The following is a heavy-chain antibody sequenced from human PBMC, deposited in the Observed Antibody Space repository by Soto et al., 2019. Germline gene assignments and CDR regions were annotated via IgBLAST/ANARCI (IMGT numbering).Heavy chain of an antibody. Sequence: SQTLSLTCAISGDSVSSNSAAWNWIRQSPSRGLEWLGRTYYRSKWYNDYAVSVKSRITINPDTSKNQFSLQLNSVTPDDTAVYYCARVECIAAAVNYYYGMDVWGQGTTVTVSS. D-gene: IGHD6-13*01. CDR1: GDSVSSNSAA. J-gene: IGHJ6*02. CDR3: ARVECIAAAVNYYYGMDV. CDR2: TYYRSKWYN. V-gene: IGHV6-1*01.